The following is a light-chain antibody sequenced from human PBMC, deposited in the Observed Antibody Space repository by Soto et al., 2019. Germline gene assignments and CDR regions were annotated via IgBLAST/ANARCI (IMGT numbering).Light chain of an antibody. CDR2: EVS. V-gene: IGLV2-14*01. CDR3: SSYPGSTTLDV. Sequence: QSALTQPASVSGSPGQSITISCTGTNSDVGGYNYVSWYQQHPGKAPKLVIYEVSDRPSGVSNRFSGSKSGNTASLTISGLQAEDEADYYCSSYPGSTTLDVFGTGTKLTVL. CDR1: NSDVGGYNY. J-gene: IGLJ1*01.